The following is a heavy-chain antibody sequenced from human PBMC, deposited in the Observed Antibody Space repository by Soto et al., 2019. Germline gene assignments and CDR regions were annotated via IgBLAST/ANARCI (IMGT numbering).Heavy chain of an antibody. J-gene: IGHJ6*02. Sequence: GGSLRLSCAASGFTFSSHTMHLIRQAPGKGLEWVGLIRNKAYRGTTEYPPSVKGRFTISRDEAKSSAYLEMNDLEIEDTAVYYCTRWTVVGMFVLGHYYYTMVVRGQGTTVTVS. V-gene: IGHV3-49*03. CDR1: GFTFSSHT. D-gene: IGHD3-10*02. CDR2: IRNKAYRGTT. CDR3: TRWTVVGMFVLGHYYYTMVV.